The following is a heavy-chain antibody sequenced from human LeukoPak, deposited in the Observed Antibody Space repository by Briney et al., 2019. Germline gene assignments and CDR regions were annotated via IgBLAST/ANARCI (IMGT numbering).Heavy chain of an antibody. Sequence: ASVKVSCKVSGYTLTELSMHWVRQAPGKGLEWMGGFDPEDGETIYAQKFQGRVTMTEDTSTDTAYMELSSLRSEDTTVYYCATDDCSSTSCYGRGGYWGQGTLVTVSS. J-gene: IGHJ4*02. V-gene: IGHV1-24*01. CDR1: GYTLTELS. CDR3: ATDDCSSTSCYGRGGY. D-gene: IGHD2-2*01. CDR2: FDPEDGET.